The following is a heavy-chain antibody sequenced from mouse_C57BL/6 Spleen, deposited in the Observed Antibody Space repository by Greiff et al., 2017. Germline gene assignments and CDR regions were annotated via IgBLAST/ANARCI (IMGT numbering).Heavy chain of an antibody. CDR1: GFTFSDYY. Sequence: DVMLVESEGGLVQPGSSMKLSCTASGFTFSDYYMAWVRQVPEKGLEWVANINYDGSSTYYLDSLKSRFIISRDNAKNILYLQMSSLKSEDTATYYCARTGHYAMDYWGQGTSVTVSS. CDR3: ARTGHYAMDY. J-gene: IGHJ4*01. V-gene: IGHV5-16*01. D-gene: IGHD4-1*01. CDR2: INYDGSST.